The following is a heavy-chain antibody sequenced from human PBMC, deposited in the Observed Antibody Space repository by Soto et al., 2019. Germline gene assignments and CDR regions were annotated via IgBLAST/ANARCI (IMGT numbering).Heavy chain of an antibody. CDR2: IWYDGYNK. CDR1: GFTFSTYG. V-gene: IGHV3-33*01. D-gene: IGHD5-12*01. CDR3: ARVEDIAKYKYGMDV. J-gene: IGHJ6*02. Sequence: PVGSLRLSCAASGFTFSTYGMHVVRQAPGKGLEWVAVIWYDGYNKYYEESVKGRFTISRDNSKNTLYLQMNSLRVEDTARYYCARVEDIAKYKYGMDVGGQGTTVTVSS.